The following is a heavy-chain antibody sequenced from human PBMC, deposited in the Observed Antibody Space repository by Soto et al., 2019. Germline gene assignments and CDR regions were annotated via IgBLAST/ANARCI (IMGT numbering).Heavy chain of an antibody. J-gene: IGHJ5*02. D-gene: IGHD3-3*02. CDR3: ARDIIGSSGLHFFTRIVSAEAAASRPEDNWFDP. V-gene: IGHV1-18*01. CDR2: ISAYNGNT. CDR1: GHTFTSYG. Sequence: QVQLVQSGAEVKKPGASVKVSCKASGHTFTSYGISWVRQAPGQVLEWMGWISAYNGNTSYAQKLQGRVTMTADTPASTDYMKLRSLRSDDTAVYYCARDIIGSSGLHFFTRIVSAEAAASRPEDNWFDPWGQGTLVTVSS.